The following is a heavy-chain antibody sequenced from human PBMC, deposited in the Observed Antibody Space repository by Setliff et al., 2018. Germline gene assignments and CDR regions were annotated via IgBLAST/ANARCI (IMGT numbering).Heavy chain of an antibody. CDR3: SRLVRYCTTTTCQRASGDDY. Sequence: ASVKVSCKASGYTFSNYGITWVRQAPGQGLEWMGWISGYSGNTNYAPKLQGRVTMTTDASTSTAYLELRSLTSDDTAVYYCSRLVRYCTTTTCQRASGDDYWGQGTLVTVSS. D-gene: IGHD2-8*01. CDR1: GYTFSNYG. J-gene: IGHJ4*02. CDR2: ISGYSGNT. V-gene: IGHV1-18*01.